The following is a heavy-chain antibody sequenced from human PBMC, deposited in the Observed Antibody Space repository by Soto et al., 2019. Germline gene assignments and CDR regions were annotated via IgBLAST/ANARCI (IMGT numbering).Heavy chain of an antibody. J-gene: IGHJ6*02. CDR3: AREPDQNYDFWSGYYYGMDV. CDR1: GYTFSSYG. Sequence: QVQLVQSGAEVKKPGASVKVSCRASGYTFSSYGISWVRQAPGQGLEWMGWISAYNGNTNYAQKFQGRVTMTTDRTTSIAYMELRSLRSDDTAVYFCAREPDQNYDFWSGYYYGMDVWGQGTTVTVSS. CDR2: ISAYNGNT. D-gene: IGHD3-3*01. V-gene: IGHV1-18*01.